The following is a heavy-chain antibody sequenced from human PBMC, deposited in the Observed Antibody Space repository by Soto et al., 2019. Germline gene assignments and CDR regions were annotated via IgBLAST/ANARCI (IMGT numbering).Heavy chain of an antibody. D-gene: IGHD1-26*01. CDR1: GYTFTSYG. V-gene: IGHV1-18*04. CDR2: ISAYNGNT. CDR3: ARDSKAGARLKGFDP. Sequence: QVQLVQSGAEVKKPGASVKVSCKASGYTFTSYGISWVRQAPGQGLEWMGWISAYNGNTNYAQKLQGRVTMTTDTSTSTAYREVRSLRSDDTAVYYCARDSKAGARLKGFDPWGQGTLVTVSS. J-gene: IGHJ5*02.